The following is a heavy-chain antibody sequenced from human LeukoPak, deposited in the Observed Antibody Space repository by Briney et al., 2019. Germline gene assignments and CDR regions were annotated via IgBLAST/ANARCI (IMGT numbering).Heavy chain of an antibody. J-gene: IGHJ5*02. CDR3: VREAVNDYGDYVFWFDP. V-gene: IGHV3-48*02. CDR2: ISSSSSTT. CDR1: GFTFSSYS. D-gene: IGHD4-17*01. Sequence: GGSLRLSCAASGFTFSSYSMNWVRQAPGKGLEWVSYISSSSSTTYYADSVKGRFTISRDNAENSLYLQMNSLRDEDTAVYYCVREAVNDYGDYVFWFDPWGQGTLVTVSS.